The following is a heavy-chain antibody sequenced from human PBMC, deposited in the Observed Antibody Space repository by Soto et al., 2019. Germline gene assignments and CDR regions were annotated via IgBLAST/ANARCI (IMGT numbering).Heavy chain of an antibody. J-gene: IGHJ3*02. CDR1: GFSLTTGGVG. CDR2: IYWVDDK. Sequence: SGPTLVKPTQTLTLTCTFSGFSLTTGGVGVGWIRQPPGKALEWLALIYWVDDKRYSPSLKSRLNITKDTSKNQVVLTMTNMDPVDTATYYCAHDTLMVRGVFNGFDIWGQGTTVTVSS. CDR3: AHDTLMVRGVFNGFDI. V-gene: IGHV2-5*02. D-gene: IGHD3-10*01.